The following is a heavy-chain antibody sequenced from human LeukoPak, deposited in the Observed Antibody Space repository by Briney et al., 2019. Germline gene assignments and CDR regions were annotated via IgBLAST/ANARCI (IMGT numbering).Heavy chain of an antibody. CDR3: AHSVDTAMGYGMDV. V-gene: IGHV4-59*01. D-gene: IGHD5-18*01. J-gene: IGHJ6*02. Sequence: PSETLSLTCTVSGGSISSYYWSWIRQPPGKGLEWIGYIYYSGSTNYNPSLKSRVTISVDTSKNQFSLKLSSVTAADTAVYYCAHSVDTAMGYGMDVWGQGTTVTVSS. CDR2: IYYSGST. CDR1: GGSISSYY.